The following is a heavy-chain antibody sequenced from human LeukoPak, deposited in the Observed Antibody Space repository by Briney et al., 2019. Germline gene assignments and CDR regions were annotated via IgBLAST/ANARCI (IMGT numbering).Heavy chain of an antibody. CDR1: GFSFSTYG. J-gene: IGHJ5*02. V-gene: IGHV3-23*01. CDR3: AKGRPDWFDP. CDR2: VSSSGETT. Sequence: PGGSLRLSCVGSGFSFSTYGMTWVRQAPGKGLEWVSSVSSSGETTYYADSVKGRFTISRDNSKSTLYLQMNGLRAEDTAVYYCAKGRPDWFDPWGQGTLVTVSS. D-gene: IGHD5-24*01.